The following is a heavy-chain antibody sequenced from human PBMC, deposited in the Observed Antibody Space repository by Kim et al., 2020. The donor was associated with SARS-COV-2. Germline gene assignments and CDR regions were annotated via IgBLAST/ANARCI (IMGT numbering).Heavy chain of an antibody. J-gene: IGHJ6*02. V-gene: IGHV3-30*18. CDR3: AKDLLAAIGAGTRYFYYGMDV. D-gene: IGHD6-13*01. CDR1: GFTFSSYG. CDR2: ISYDGSNK. Sequence: GGSLRLSCVASGFTFSSYGMHWVRQAPGKGLEWVAVISYDGSNKYYADSVKGRFTISRDNSKNTLYLQMNSLRGDDTAVYHCAKDLLAAIGAGTRYFYYGMDVWGQGTTVTVSS.